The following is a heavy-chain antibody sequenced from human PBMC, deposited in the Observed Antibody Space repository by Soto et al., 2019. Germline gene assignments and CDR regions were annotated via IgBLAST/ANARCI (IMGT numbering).Heavy chain of an antibody. D-gene: IGHD2-15*01. CDR2: IESGGST. CDR3: AKDLGPLRLLNYYFYGLDV. V-gene: IGHV3-53*01. Sequence: GSLRLSCSASGFTVSSTYMSWVRQAPGMGLEWVAVIESGGSTHYADSVKGRFTISRDIPKNMIYLQLHTLRAEDTAVYYCAKDLGPLRLLNYYFYGLDVWDQGTTVTVSS. J-gene: IGHJ6*02. CDR1: GFTVSSTY.